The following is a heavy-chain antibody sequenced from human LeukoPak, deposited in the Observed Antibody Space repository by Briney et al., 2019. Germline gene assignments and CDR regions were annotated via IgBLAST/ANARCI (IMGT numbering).Heavy chain of an antibody. CDR2: ISAYNGNT. CDR1: GYTFTSYG. J-gene: IGHJ5*02. D-gene: IGHD5-12*01. Sequence: ASVKVSCKASGYTFTSYGISWMRQAPGQGLEWMGWISAYNGNTNYAQKLQGRVTMTTDTSTSTAYMELRSLRSDDTAVYYCATTPKGLPLWFDTWGQGTLVTVSS. CDR3: ATTPKGLPLWFDT. V-gene: IGHV1-18*01.